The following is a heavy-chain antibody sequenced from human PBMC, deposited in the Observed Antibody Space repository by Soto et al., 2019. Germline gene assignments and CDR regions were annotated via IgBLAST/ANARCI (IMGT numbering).Heavy chain of an antibody. CDR1: GFSFSISP. Sequence: GGSLRLSCAASGFSFSISPMHWVRQAPGKGPEWVALISYDGTNKFYADSVKGRFTISRDNSKSTLYLQVDSLRPEDAAVYYCARDPKTSGGQHWAFNYLDSWGQGTLVTVSS. D-gene: IGHD7-27*01. CDR2: ISYDGTNK. V-gene: IGHV3-30-3*01. J-gene: IGHJ4*02. CDR3: ARDPKTSGGQHWAFNYLDS.